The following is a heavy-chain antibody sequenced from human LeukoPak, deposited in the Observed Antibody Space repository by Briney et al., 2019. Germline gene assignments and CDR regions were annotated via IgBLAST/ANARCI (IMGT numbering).Heavy chain of an antibody. CDR2: INPNIVGT. D-gene: IGHD2-2*01. Sequence: ASVKVFCKASGYTFTGYYMEWIRQTAGQGLGSLERINPNIVGTNYAQKFQGRVTMTRDTSISTAYMELSRLRSDDTAVYYCARAGIVVVHYEDWEWFDPWGQGTLVTVSS. J-gene: IGHJ5*02. CDR3: ARAGIVVVHYEDWEWFDP. CDR1: GYTFTGYY. V-gene: IGHV1-2*06.